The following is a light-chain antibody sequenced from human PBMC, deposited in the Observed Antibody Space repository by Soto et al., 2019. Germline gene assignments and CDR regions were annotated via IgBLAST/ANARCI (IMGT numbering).Light chain of an antibody. CDR3: QQYNNWLWA. Sequence: EIVMTQSPATLSVSPGERATLSCRASQSVSSNLAWYQQKPGQAPRLLLYGASTRATGIPARFSGSGSGTEFTLPFSSLQSEDLAGYYCQQYNNWLWAFGQGTKVEIK. V-gene: IGKV3-15*01. CDR2: GAS. CDR1: QSVSSN. J-gene: IGKJ1*01.